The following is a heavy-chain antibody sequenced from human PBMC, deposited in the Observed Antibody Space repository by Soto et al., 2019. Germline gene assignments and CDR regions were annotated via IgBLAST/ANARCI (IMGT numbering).Heavy chain of an antibody. D-gene: IGHD4-17*01. CDR2: IYHSGST. CDR1: GGSISSGGYS. Sequence: PSETLSLTCAVSGGSISSGGYSWSWIRQPPGKGLEWIGYIYHSGSTYYNPSLKSRVTISVDRSKNQFSLKLSSATAADTAVYYCARFFRRDYGDYYFDYWGQGTLVTVSS. J-gene: IGHJ4*02. V-gene: IGHV4-30-2*01. CDR3: ARFFRRDYGDYYFDY.